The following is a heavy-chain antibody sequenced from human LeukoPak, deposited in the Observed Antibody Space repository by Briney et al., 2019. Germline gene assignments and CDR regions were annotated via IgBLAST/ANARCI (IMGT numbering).Heavy chain of an antibody. D-gene: IGHD4-17*01. J-gene: IGHJ3*02. Sequence: PSETLSLTCTVSGGSITSYYWSWIRQPPGKGLEWIGYIYNSGSTNYNPSLKSRVTISVDTSKNQFSLKLSSVTAADTAVYYCATTGYTLTYPFDIWGRGTMVTVSS. CDR1: GGSITSYY. V-gene: IGHV4-59*08. CDR3: ATTGYTLTYPFDI. CDR2: IYNSGST.